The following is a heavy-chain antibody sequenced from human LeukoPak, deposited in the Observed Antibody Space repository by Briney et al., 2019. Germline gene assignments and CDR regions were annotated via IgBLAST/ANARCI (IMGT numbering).Heavy chain of an antibody. V-gene: IGHV1-2*02. Sequence: WASVKVSCKASGYTFTGYYMHWVRQAPGQGLEWMGWINPNSGGTNYAQKFQGRVTMTRDTSISTAYMELSRLRSDDTAVYYCARDLGYCSSTSCRRFDYWGQGTLVTVSS. CDR3: ARDLGYCSSTSCRRFDY. CDR1: GYTFTGYY. D-gene: IGHD2-2*01. CDR2: INPNSGGT. J-gene: IGHJ4*02.